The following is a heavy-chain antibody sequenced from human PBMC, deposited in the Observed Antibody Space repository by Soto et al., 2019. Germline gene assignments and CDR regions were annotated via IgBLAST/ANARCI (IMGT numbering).Heavy chain of an antibody. Sequence: QVQLVESGGGVVQPGRSLRLSCAASGFTFSSYGMHWVRQAPGKGLEWVAVISYDGSNKYYADSVKGRFTISRDNSKITRYLQMNSLRAKDTAVYYCAKEYRQYYDSSGYQYYFDYCGQGTLVTVSS. CDR2: ISYDGSNK. CDR3: AKEYRQYYDSSGYQYYFDY. CDR1: GFTFSSYG. D-gene: IGHD3-22*01. V-gene: IGHV3-30*18. J-gene: IGHJ4*02.